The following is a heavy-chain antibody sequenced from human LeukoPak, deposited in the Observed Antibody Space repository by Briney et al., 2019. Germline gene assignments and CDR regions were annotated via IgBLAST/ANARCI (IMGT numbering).Heavy chain of an antibody. V-gene: IGHV1-18*01. CDR2: ISAYNGNT. D-gene: IGHD3-22*01. J-gene: IGHJ4*02. CDR3: AREGASPYYDSSGYYHYFDY. CDR1: GYTSTSYG. Sequence: ASVKVSCKASGYTSTSYGISWVRQAPGQGLEWMGWISAYNGNTNYAQKLQGRVTMTTDTSTSTAYMELRSLRSDDTAVYYCAREGASPYYDSSGYYHYFDYWGQGTLVTVSS.